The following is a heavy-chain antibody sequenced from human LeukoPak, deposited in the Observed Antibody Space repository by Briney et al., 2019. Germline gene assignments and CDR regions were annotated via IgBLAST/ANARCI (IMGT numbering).Heavy chain of an antibody. CDR3: TRYPCIAAARRGSYYYFLEV. V-gene: IGHV3-49*04. CDR2: IRSKAYGGTT. J-gene: IGHJ6*03. Sequence: GGSLRLSCTASGFTFGDYAMSWVRQAPGKGLEWVGFIRSKAYGGTTEYAASVKGRFTISRDDSKSIAYLQMNSLKTEDTAVYYCTRYPCIAAARRGSYYYFLEVCGKPTSVSISS. D-gene: IGHD6-13*01. CDR1: GFTFGDYA.